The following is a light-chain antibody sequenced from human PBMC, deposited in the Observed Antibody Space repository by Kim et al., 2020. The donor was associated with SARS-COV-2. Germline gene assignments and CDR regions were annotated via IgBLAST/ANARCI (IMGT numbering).Light chain of an antibody. V-gene: IGLV3-19*01. J-gene: IGLJ3*02. CDR3: NSRDSSGNHWV. CDR1: STRSYY. Sequence: LGQTVRITGQGDSTRSYYASWYQQKPGQAPVLVIYGKNNRPSGIPDRFSGASSGNTASLTITGAQAEDEADYYCNSRDSSGNHWVFGGGTQLTVL. CDR2: GKN.